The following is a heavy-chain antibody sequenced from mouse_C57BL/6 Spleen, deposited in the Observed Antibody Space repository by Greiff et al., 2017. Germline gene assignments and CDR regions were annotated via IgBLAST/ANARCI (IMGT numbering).Heavy chain of an antibody. V-gene: IGHV1-82*01. CDR2: IYPGDGDT. J-gene: IGHJ3*01. Sequence: QVQLQQSGPELVKPGASVKISCKASGYAFSSSWMTWVTPRPGTGLEWIGRIYPGDGDTNYNGKFKGKATLTADKSSSTAYMQLSSLTSEDSAVYVCAREFADWGKGTLVTVSA. CDR1: GYAFSSSW. CDR3: AREFAD.